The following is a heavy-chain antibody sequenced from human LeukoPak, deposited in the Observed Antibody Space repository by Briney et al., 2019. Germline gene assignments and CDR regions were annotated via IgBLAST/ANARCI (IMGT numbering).Heavy chain of an antibody. V-gene: IGHV3-23*01. CDR3: AKGSTAPGLGLYFDY. CDR2: ISGSGGTT. D-gene: IGHD5-18*01. Sequence: GGSLRLSCAASGFPFSSYAMSWVRPAPGKGLEWVSSISGSGGTTYYADSVKGRFTISRDNSKNTLYLQMNSLRAEDTAVYYCAKGSTAPGLGLYFDYWGQGTLVTVSS. J-gene: IGHJ4*02. CDR1: GFPFSSYA.